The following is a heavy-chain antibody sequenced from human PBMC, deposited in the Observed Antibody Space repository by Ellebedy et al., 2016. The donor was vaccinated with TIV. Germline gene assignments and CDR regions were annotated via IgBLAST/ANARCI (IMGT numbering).Heavy chain of an antibody. D-gene: IGHD3-3*01. V-gene: IGHV4-59*13. Sequence: SETLSLXCTVSGGSISSYYWSWIRQPPGKGLEWIGYIYYSGSTNYNPSLKSRVTISVDTPKNQFSLKLSSVTAADTAVYYCARAYYDFWSGPGPYYYMDVWGKGTTVTVSS. CDR1: GGSISSYY. J-gene: IGHJ6*03. CDR2: IYYSGST. CDR3: ARAYYDFWSGPGPYYYMDV.